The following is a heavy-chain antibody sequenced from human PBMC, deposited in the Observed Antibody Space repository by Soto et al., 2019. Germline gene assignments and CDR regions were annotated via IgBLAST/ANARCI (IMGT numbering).Heavy chain of an antibody. CDR2: IYPGDSDT. CDR1: GYSFTSYW. J-gene: IGHJ6*01. V-gene: IGHV5-51*01. Sequence: GESLKISCKGSGYSFTSYWIGWVRQMPGKGLEWMGIIYPGDSDTRYSPSFQGQVTISADKSISTAYLQWSSLKASDTAMYYCARTSAPGKYYSGLDVWGQGTTVTVSS. CDR3: ARTSAPGKYYSGLDV. D-gene: IGHD6-13*01.